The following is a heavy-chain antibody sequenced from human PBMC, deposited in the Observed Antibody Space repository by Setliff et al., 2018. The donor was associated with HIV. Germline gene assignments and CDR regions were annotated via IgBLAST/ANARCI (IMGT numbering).Heavy chain of an antibody. CDR2: IYPGGARR. Sequence: GASVKVSCKASGGSLRSYVINWARQAPGQGLEWMGIIYPGGARRSYAQKFQGRVTMTWDTSTSTVYMELSSLRSEDTAFYYCVRGYRSAWNSWFDAWGQGTRVTVSS. J-gene: IGHJ5*02. CDR3: VRGYRSAWNSWFDA. V-gene: IGHV1-46*01. D-gene: IGHD6-19*01. CDR1: GGSLRSYV.